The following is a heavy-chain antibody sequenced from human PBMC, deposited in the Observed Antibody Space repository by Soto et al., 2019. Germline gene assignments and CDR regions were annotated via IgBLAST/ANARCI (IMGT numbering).Heavy chain of an antibody. CDR2: INWNGGSI. CDR1: GFTFDDYG. CDR3: AKYMYNGYGGVMDL. Sequence: GGSLSLSCAASGFTFDDYGMHWVRQAPGKGLEWVSAINWNGGSIGYAGSVKGRFTISRDNAKNSLYLQMNSLRAEDTALYYCAKYMYNGYGGVMDLCAQGTTVTVSS. D-gene: IGHD5-12*01. V-gene: IGHV3-9*01. J-gene: IGHJ6*02.